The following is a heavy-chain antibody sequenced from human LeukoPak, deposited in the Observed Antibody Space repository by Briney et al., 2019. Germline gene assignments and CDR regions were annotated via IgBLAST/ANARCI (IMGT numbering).Heavy chain of an antibody. V-gene: IGHV1-2*02. Sequence: ASVKVSCTASGYTFTGHFMHWVRQAPGQGLEWMGWINPDSGGTNYAQKFQGRVTMSRDTSISTAYMELRRLRSDDTAVYYCARGLYCATCYGEGIDYWGQGALATVSS. CDR2: INPDSGGT. CDR1: GYTFTGHF. CDR3: ARGLYCATCYGEGIDY. J-gene: IGHJ4*02. D-gene: IGHD2-15*01.